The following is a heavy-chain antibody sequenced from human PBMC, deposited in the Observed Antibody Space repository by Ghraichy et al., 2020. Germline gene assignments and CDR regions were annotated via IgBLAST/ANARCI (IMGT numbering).Heavy chain of an antibody. V-gene: IGHV3-23*01. Sequence: GGSLRLSCAASGFTFSSYAMSWVRQAPGKGLDWVSVFSTSGISTYYADSVKGRFTISRDNSKDTVYLQMNTLRAEDTAVYYCVIGRRGNIYGDLDYWGQGSLVTVSS. D-gene: IGHD5-18*01. CDR2: FSTSGIST. J-gene: IGHJ4*02. CDR3: VIGRRGNIYGDLDY. CDR1: GFTFSSYA.